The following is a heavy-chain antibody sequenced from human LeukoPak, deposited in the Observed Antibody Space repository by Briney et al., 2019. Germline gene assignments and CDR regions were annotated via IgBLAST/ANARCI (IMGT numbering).Heavy chain of an antibody. CDR2: INHSGST. Sequence: SETLSLTCAVYGGSFSGYYWSWIRQPPGKGLEWIGEINHSGSTNYNPSLKSRVTISVDTSKNQFSLKLSSVTAADTAVYYCAGPSSSWYSWFDPWGQGTLVTVSS. J-gene: IGHJ5*02. CDR3: AGPSSSWYSWFDP. CDR1: GGSFSGYY. V-gene: IGHV4-34*01. D-gene: IGHD6-13*01.